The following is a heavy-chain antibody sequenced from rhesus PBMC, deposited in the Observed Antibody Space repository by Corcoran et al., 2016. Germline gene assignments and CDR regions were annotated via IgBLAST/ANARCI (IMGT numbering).Heavy chain of an antibody. J-gene: IGHJ4*01. D-gene: IGHD4-29*01. Sequence: QLQLQESGPGLVKPSETLSVTCAVSGGSISSSYWSWIRQAPGKGLAWIGYIYGSGSSTNSNPSLKSRVTLSVDTSKNQLSLKLSSVTTADTAVYYCARGGGEQDYGSSYLHFDYWGQGVLVTVSS. CDR2: IYGSGSST. V-gene: IGHV4-169*01. CDR3: ARGGGEQDYGSSYLHFDY. CDR1: GGSISSSY.